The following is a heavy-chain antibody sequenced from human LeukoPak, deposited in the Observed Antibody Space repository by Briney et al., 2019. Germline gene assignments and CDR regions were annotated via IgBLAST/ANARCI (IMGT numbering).Heavy chain of an antibody. V-gene: IGHV4-59*08. CDR3: ARRKVVASDDAFDI. CDR2: IYYSGST. D-gene: IGHD5-12*01. CDR1: GGSISSYY. Sequence: PSETLSLTCTVSGGSISSYYWSWIRQPPGKGLEWIGYIYYSGSTNYNPSLKSRVTISVDTSKNQFSLKLSSVTAADTAVYYCARRKVVASDDAFDIWGQGTMVTGSS. J-gene: IGHJ3*02.